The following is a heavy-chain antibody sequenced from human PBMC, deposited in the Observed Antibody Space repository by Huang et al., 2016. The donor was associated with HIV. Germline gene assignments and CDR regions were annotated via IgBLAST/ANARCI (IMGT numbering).Heavy chain of an antibody. Sequence: QVHLVQSGAEVKKPGASVKVSCKASGYTFTNYDINWVRQAPGRGLEWMGWMNPNPGNTCFAQSFQGRGTMTRKTSITTAYMELTSLTSEDTAVYYCARSAYGDLDYWGLGTLVIVSS. V-gene: IGHV1-8*02. CDR2: MNPNPGNT. CDR1: GYTFTNYD. CDR3: ARSAYGDLDY. J-gene: IGHJ4*02. D-gene: IGHD4-17*01.